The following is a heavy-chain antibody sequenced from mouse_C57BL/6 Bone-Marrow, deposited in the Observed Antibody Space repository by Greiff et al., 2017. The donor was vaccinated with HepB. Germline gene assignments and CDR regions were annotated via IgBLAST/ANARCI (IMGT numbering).Heavy chain of an antibody. J-gene: IGHJ2*01. CDR1: GYTFTSYW. V-gene: IGHV1-50*01. CDR3: ARDGSITTVVATNFDY. Sequence: QVQLQQPGAEFVKPGASVKLSCKASGYTFTSYWMQWVKQRPGQGLEWIGEIDPSDSYINYNQKFKGKATLTVDTSSSTAYMQLSSLTSEDSAVYYCARDGSITTVVATNFDYWGQGTTLTVSS. D-gene: IGHD1-1*01. CDR2: IDPSDSYI.